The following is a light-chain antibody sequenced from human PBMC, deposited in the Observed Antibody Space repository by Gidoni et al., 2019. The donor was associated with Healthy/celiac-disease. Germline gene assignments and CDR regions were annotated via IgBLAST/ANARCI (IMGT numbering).Light chain of an antibody. CDR3: QQYGSFSWT. CDR2: GAA. V-gene: IGKV3-20*01. CDR1: QSVSSSY. Sequence: EIVLTQSQGTLSLSPGERATLSCRASQSVSSSYLVWYQQKPGQAPRLRIYGAASRATGIPDRFSCSGSGTDFTLTISRLEPEDFAVYYCQQYGSFSWTFGQGTKVEIK. J-gene: IGKJ1*01.